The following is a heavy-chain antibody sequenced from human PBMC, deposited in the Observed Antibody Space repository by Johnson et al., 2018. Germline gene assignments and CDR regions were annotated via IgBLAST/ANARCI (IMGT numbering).Heavy chain of an antibody. CDR2: IGSQADIGTT. Sequence: VQLVESGGDLVKPGGSLRLSCAASGFTFSDAWMSWVRQAPGKGLEWVGRIGSQADIGTTNYAVSVKGSFSISRDDSKDMLYLDMNSLKSEDTAIYYCTTPTSSAYYYNAYDIWGQGTMVTVSS. J-gene: IGHJ3*02. CDR1: GFTFSDAW. CDR3: TTPTSSAYYYNAYDI. V-gene: IGHV3-15*04. D-gene: IGHD3-22*01.